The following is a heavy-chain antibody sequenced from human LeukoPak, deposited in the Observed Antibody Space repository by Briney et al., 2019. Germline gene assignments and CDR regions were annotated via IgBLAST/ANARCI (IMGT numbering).Heavy chain of an antibody. CDR1: GFTLSNFS. CDR3: ARDRSSYDYYFDH. Sequence: GALRLSCSASGFTLSNFSIHLVRQAPSQGLEGGAIISYDGSNKYYADSVKGRFTISRDNSKNTLYLQMSSLRAEDTAVFYCARDRSSYDYYFDHWGQGTLVTVSS. V-gene: IGHV3-30*15. CDR2: ISYDGSNK. D-gene: IGHD5-12*01. J-gene: IGHJ4*02.